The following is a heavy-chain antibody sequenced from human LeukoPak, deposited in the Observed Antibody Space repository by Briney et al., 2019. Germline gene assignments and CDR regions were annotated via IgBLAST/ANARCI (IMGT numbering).Heavy chain of an antibody. CDR3: ARGLGGWATIDY. D-gene: IGHD5-12*01. CDR2: ISSSSSYI. J-gene: IGHJ4*02. V-gene: IGHV3-21*01. CDR1: GFTFSSYS. Sequence: SGGSLRLSCAASGFTFSSYSMNWVRQAPGKGLEWVSSISSSSSYIYYADSVKGRFTISRDNAKNSLYLQMNSLRAEDTAVYYCARGLGGWATIDYWGQGTLVTVSS.